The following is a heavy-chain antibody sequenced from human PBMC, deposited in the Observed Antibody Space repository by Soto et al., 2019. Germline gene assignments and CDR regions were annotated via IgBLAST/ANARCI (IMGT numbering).Heavy chain of an antibody. D-gene: IGHD4-17*01. CDR3: ARDADYGGSRGGMDV. CDR2: IYYSGST. CDR1: GGSVNNADYF. J-gene: IGHJ6*02. Sequence: QVRLEESGPGLVKPSETLSLICSVSGGSVNNADYFWSWIRHHPENGLEWIGYIYYSGSTRYNPSFTTRATLSIDTSKNPFSLRLNSGTVADTAVYFCARDADYGGSRGGMDVWGRGTTVTVSS. V-gene: IGHV4-31*03.